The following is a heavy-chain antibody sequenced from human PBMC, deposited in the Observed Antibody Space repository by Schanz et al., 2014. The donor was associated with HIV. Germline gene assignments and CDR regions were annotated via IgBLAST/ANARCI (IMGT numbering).Heavy chain of an antibody. D-gene: IGHD6-19*01. CDR1: GFSFDDCA. J-gene: IGHJ3*02. V-gene: IGHV3-33*08. CDR3: ARSPDWAGTDAFDI. CDR2: IWYDGSYK. Sequence: VQLVESGGGLVQPGRSLRLSCEASGFSFDDCAMHWVRQAPGKGLEWVAVIWYDGSYKYYADSVKGRFTISRDNPKNTLYLQMNSLRAEDTAIYYCARSPDWAGTDAFDIWGQGTMVTVSS.